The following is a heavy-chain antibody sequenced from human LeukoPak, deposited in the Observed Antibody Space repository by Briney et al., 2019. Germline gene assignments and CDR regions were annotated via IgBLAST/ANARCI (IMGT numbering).Heavy chain of an antibody. CDR3: AREGSNWGGLRGYYYYGMDV. CDR1: GFTFSSYA. CDR2: ISGSGGST. V-gene: IGHV3-23*01. Sequence: GGSLRLSCAASGFTFSSYAMSWVRQAPGKGLEWVSAISGSGGSTYYADSVKGRFTISRDNSENTLYLQMNSLRAEDTAVYYCAREGSNWGGLRGYYYYGMDVWGQGTTVTVSS. J-gene: IGHJ6*02. D-gene: IGHD7-27*01.